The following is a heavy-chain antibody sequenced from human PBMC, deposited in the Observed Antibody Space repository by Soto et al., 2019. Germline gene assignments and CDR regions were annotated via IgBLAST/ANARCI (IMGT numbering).Heavy chain of an antibody. CDR2: IYWDDDK. V-gene: IGHV2-5*02. CDR3: ALLTYYYDSSGYYSSAEYFQH. CDR1: GFSLSTSGVG. Sequence: QITLKESGPTLVKPTQTLTLTCTFSGFSLSTSGVGVGWIRQPPGKALEWLALIYWDDDKRYSPSLKSRLTITKDTSKNQVVLTMTNMDPVHTATYYCALLTYYYDSSGYYSSAEYFQHWGQGTLVTVSS. J-gene: IGHJ1*01. D-gene: IGHD3-22*01.